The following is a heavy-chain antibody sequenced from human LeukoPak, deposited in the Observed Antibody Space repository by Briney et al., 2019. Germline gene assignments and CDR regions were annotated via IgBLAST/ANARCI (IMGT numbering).Heavy chain of an antibody. V-gene: IGHV1-69*01. J-gene: IGHJ4*02. Sequence: GSSVKVSCKASGGTFSSYAISWVRQAPGQGLEWMGGIIPIFGTANYAQKFQGRVTITADESTSTAYMELSSLRSEDTAVYYCARALLEYSSSSGHDYWGQETLVTVSS. D-gene: IGHD6-6*01. CDR2: IIPIFGTA. CDR3: ARALLEYSSSSGHDY. CDR1: GGTFSSYA.